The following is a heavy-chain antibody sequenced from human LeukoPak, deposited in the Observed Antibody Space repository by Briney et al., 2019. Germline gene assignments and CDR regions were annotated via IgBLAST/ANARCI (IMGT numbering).Heavy chain of an antibody. J-gene: IGHJ4*02. V-gene: IGHV4-59*01. CDR3: ARVERDYYGSGSYYTVDY. CDR1: GGSISSYY. D-gene: IGHD3-10*01. Sequence: KTSETLSLTCTVSGGSISSYYWSWIRQPPGKGLEWIGYIYYSGSTNYNPSLKSRVTIPVDTSKNQFSLKLSSVTAADTAVYYCARVERDYYGSGSYYTVDYWGQGTLVTVSS. CDR2: IYYSGST.